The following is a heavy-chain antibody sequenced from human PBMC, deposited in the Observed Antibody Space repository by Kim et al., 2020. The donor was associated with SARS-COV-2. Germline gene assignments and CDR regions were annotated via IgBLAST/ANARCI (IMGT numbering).Heavy chain of an antibody. D-gene: IGHD1-1*01. Sequence: YITYNPSFQGHVTISADRSISTAYLHLNSLEASDTAMYYCATTGTDGFHIWGQGTVVTVSS. J-gene: IGHJ3*02. CDR3: ATTGTDGFHI. CDR2: YI. V-gene: IGHV5-10-1*01.